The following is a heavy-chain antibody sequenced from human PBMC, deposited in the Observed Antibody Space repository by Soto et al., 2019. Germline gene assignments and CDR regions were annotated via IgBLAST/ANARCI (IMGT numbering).Heavy chain of an antibody. D-gene: IGHD1-1*01. Sequence: QVQLVQSGDEVKKPGASVKVSCKASGYTFTSYDINWVRQATGQGLEWMGWMNPNSGNTGYAQKLQGRVTMTRNTSISTAYMELSSLRSEDTAVYYCARERTGTTSMDVWGQGTTVTVSS. CDR2: MNPNSGNT. CDR1: GYTFTSYD. V-gene: IGHV1-8*01. CDR3: ARERTGTTSMDV. J-gene: IGHJ6*02.